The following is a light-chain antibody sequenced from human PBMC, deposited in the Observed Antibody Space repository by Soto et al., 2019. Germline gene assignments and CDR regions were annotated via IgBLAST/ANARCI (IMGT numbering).Light chain of an antibody. J-gene: IGKJ1*01. CDR2: KAS. CDR3: QQYNIYPRT. Sequence: DIQMTQSPSTLSASVGDRLTITCRASQTISTWLAWYQQKPGKAPNLLIYKASSLESGVPSRFSGSGSGTEFTLTISSLQPDDFATYYCQQYNIYPRTFGQGTKVEIK. CDR1: QTISTW. V-gene: IGKV1-5*03.